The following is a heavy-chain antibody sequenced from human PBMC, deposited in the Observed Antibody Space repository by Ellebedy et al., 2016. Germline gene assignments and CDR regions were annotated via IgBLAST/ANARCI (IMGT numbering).Heavy chain of an antibody. D-gene: IGHD1-26*01. Sequence: GESLKISCAVSGFTFSIYWMHCVRQAPGKGLEWVANINQDGSERQYVDSVKGRFTISRDNAKNSLYLQMNSLRAEDTAVYYCARDLGYYKFESWGQGTLVTVSS. J-gene: IGHJ4*02. CDR3: ARDLGYYKFES. V-gene: IGHV3-7*01. CDR1: GFTFSIYW. CDR2: INQDGSER.